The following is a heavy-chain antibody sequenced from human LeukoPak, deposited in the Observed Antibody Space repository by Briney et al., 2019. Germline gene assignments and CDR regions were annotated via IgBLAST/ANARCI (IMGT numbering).Heavy chain of an antibody. CDR3: ARESRRRYYDSSRYYFPY. V-gene: IGHV1-18*01. J-gene: IGHJ4*02. CDR2: ISAYNGNT. Sequence: GASVKVSCKASGYTFTSYGISWVRQAPGQGLEWMGWISAYNGNTNYAQKLQGRVTMTTDTSTSTAYMELRSLRSDDTAVYYCARESRRRYYDSSRYYFPYWGQGTLVTVSS. D-gene: IGHD3-22*01. CDR1: GYTFTSYG.